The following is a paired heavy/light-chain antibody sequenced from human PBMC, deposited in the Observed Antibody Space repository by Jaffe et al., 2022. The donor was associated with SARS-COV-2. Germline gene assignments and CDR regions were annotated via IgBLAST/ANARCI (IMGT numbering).Heavy chain of an antibody. CDR2: ISPNSGDT. CDR3: ARGGYMDGYDY. J-gene: IGHJ4*02. Sequence: QVQLVQSGAEVKQPGASVKVSCKASGYTFTSYGITWVRQAPGQGLEWMGWISPNSGDTNYAQKLRGRVTMTTDTSTTTAYMELRSLRSDDTAVYHCARGGYMDGYDYWGQGTRVTVSS. D-gene: IGHD5-18*01. V-gene: IGHV1-18*01. CDR1: GYTFTSYG.
Light chain of an antibody. CDR3: QSYDGSLSGVL. V-gene: IGLV1-40*01. Sequence: QSVLAQPPSVSGAPGQRVTISCTGSSSNIGAGYDVHWYQHLPGTAPKLLIYRNSNRPSGVPDRFSGSKSGTSASLAITGLQAEDETYYYCQSYDGSLSGVLFGGGTKLTVL. J-gene: IGLJ2*01. CDR1: SSNIGAGYD. CDR2: RNS.